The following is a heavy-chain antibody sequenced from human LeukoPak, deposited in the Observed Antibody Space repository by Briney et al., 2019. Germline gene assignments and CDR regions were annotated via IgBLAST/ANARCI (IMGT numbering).Heavy chain of an antibody. CDR1: GFTVSSNY. V-gene: IGHV3-66*02. CDR3: ARDRAETPSYFDY. CDR2: IYSGGSA. Sequence: PGGSLRLSCAASGFTVSSNYMSWVRQAPGKGLEWVSMIYSGGSAYYANSVKGRFTISRDNSKNTVYLEMTSLRPEATAVYYCARDRAETPSYFDYWGQGTLVTVSS. J-gene: IGHJ4*02. D-gene: IGHD3-22*01.